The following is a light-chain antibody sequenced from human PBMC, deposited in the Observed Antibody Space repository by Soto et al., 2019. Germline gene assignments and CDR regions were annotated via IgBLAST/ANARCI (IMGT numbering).Light chain of an antibody. CDR1: SSDVGNYDY. Sequence: QSALTQPRSVSGSPGQSVTLSCTGTSSDVGNYDYVSWYQQHPGMAPKLIIYDVSNRPSGVSNRFSGSKSGNTASLTISGLQAEDEADYYCSSYTSSLLGVFGTGTKVTVL. V-gene: IGLV2-14*03. CDR3: SSYTSSLLGV. J-gene: IGLJ1*01. CDR2: DVS.